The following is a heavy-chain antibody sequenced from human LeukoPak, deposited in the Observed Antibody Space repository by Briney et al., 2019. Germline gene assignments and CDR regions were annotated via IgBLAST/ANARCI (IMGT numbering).Heavy chain of an antibody. Sequence: GGSLRLSCAASGFTFDNAWMRWVRQAPGKGLEWVSAISGSGGSTYYADSVKGRFTISRDNSKNTLYLQMNSLRAEDTAVYYCAKDSGVYGDHYDYWGQGTLVTVSS. CDR3: AKDSGVYGDHYDY. CDR1: GFTFDNAW. J-gene: IGHJ4*02. CDR2: ISGSGGST. D-gene: IGHD4-17*01. V-gene: IGHV3-23*01.